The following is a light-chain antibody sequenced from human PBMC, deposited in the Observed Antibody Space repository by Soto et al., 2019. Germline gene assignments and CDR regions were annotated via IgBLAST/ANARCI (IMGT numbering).Light chain of an antibody. J-gene: IGLJ2*01. CDR3: SAYTSSSPVV. CDR2: DVS. V-gene: IGLV2-14*01. Sequence: QSALTQPASVSGSPGQSITISCTGTSSDVGGYNYVSWYQQHPGKAPKLMIYDVSNRPSGVSNRFSGSKSGNTASLTIPGLQGEDGADYYCSAYTSSSPVVFGGGTKLTVL. CDR1: SSDVGGYNY.